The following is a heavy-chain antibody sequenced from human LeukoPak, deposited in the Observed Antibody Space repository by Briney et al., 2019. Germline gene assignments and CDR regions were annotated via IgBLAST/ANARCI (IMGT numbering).Heavy chain of an antibody. CDR3: ARVVGSGSQGVLGY. D-gene: IGHD1-26*01. CDR1: GFTFSSYA. Sequence: PGGSLRLSCAASGFTFSSYAMHWVRQAPGKGLEWVAVISYDGSNKYYADSVKGRFTISRDNSKNTLYLQMNSLRAEDTAVYYCARVVGSGSQGVLGYWGQGTLVTVSS. CDR2: ISYDGSNK. V-gene: IGHV3-30*04. J-gene: IGHJ4*02.